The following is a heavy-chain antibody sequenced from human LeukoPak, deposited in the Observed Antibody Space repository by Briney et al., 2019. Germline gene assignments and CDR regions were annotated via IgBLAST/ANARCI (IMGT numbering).Heavy chain of an antibody. D-gene: IGHD2-21*02. CDR2: IYYSGST. J-gene: IGHJ4*02. CDR1: GGSISSSSYY. V-gene: IGHV4-39*07. Sequence: SETLSLTCTVSGGSISSSSYYWGWIRQPPGKGLEWIGSIYYSGSTYYNPSLKSRVTISVDTSKNQFSLKLSSVTAADTAVYYCARGAEYCGGDCYSDYWGQGTLVTVSS. CDR3: ARGAEYCGGDCYSDY.